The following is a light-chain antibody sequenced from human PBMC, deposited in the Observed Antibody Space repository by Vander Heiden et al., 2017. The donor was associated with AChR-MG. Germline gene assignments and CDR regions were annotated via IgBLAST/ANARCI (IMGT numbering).Light chain of an antibody. J-gene: IGLJ3*02. CDR1: SLRSYY. Sequence: SSELTPDPAVSVALGQTVRITCQGDSLRSYYASWYQQKPGQAPVLVIYGKNNRPSGSPDRFSGSSSGNTASLTITGAQAEDEADYYCNARDSSGNHIQVFGGGTKLTVL. V-gene: IGLV3-19*01. CDR3: NARDSSGNHIQV. CDR2: GKN.